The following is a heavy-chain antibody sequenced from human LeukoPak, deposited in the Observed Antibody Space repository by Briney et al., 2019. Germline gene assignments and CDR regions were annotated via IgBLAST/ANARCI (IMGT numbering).Heavy chain of an antibody. D-gene: IGHD2-15*01. CDR3: ARDTPSGMGRD. CDR1: GGSISSYN. J-gene: IGHJ4*02. V-gene: IGHV4-4*07. CDR2: IYTSGRT. Sequence: PSETLSLTCTVSGGSISSYNWSWIRQPAGKGLKWIGRIYTSGRTNYNPSLKSRVTMSVDTSKNQFSLKLSSVTAADTAVYYCARDTPSGMGRDWGQGTLVTVSS.